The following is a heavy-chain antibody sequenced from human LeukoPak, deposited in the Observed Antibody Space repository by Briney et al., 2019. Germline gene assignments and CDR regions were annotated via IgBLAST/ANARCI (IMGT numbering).Heavy chain of an antibody. CDR1: GYTFTDYY. Sequence: GASVKVSCKASGYTFTDYYIHWVRQAPGQGLEWMGWINPNSGGTNYAQRFQGRVTVTRDTSISTAYMELSRLRSDDTAVYNCARVGRSAVVPAATGAYFDYWGRGTLVTVSS. J-gene: IGHJ4*02. CDR2: INPNSGGT. D-gene: IGHD2-2*01. CDR3: ARVGRSAVVPAATGAYFDY. V-gene: IGHV1-2*02.